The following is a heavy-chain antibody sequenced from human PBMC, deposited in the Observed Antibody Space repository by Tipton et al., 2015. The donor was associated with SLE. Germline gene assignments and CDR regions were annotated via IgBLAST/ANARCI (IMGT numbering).Heavy chain of an antibody. Sequence: TLSLTCTVSGGSISNSDYYWGWIRQPPGKGLEWIGSIHYDGSTYYNPSLRRRVTISIDTSKNQFSLKLSSVTAADTAVFYCARPLGAWFDPFDIWGQGTMVTVSS. V-gene: IGHV4-39*01. CDR3: ARPLGAWFDPFDI. D-gene: IGHD2-21*02. CDR2: IHYDGST. CDR1: GGSISNSDYY. J-gene: IGHJ3*02.